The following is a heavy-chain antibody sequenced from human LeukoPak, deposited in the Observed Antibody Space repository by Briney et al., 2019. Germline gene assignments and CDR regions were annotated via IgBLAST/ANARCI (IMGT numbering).Heavy chain of an antibody. Sequence: ASVKVSCKASGYTFTSYYMHWVRQAPGQGLEWTGIINPSGGSTSYAQKFQGRVTMTRDTSTSTVYMELSSLRSEDTAVYYCARGLGRYCSSTSCYAEAFDIWGQGTMVTVSS. CDR3: ARGLGRYCSSTSCYAEAFDI. V-gene: IGHV1-46*01. D-gene: IGHD2-2*01. CDR2: INPSGGST. CDR1: GYTFTSYY. J-gene: IGHJ3*02.